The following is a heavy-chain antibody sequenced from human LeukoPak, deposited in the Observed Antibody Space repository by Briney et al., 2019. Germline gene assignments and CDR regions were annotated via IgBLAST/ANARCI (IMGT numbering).Heavy chain of an antibody. CDR1: GGSFSGYY. CDR3: ARGQVVPAVRTFDP. J-gene: IGHJ5*02. V-gene: IGHV4-34*01. Sequence: SETLSLTCAVYGGSFSGYYWSWIRQPPGKGLEWIGEINHSGSTNYNPSLKSRVTISVDTSKNQFSLKLTSVTAADTAVYYCARGQVVPAVRTFDPWGQGTLVTVSS. D-gene: IGHD2-2*01. CDR2: INHSGST.